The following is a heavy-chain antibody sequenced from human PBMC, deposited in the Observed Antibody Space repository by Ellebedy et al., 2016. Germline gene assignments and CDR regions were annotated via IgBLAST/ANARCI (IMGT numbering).Heavy chain of an antibody. Sequence: SETLSLXCTVSGGSISSGGYYWSWIRQHPGKGLEWIGYIYYSGSTYYNPSLKSRVTISVDTSKNQFSLKLSSVTAADTAVYYCARVTEAYYFDYWGQGTLVTVSS. V-gene: IGHV4-30-4*08. CDR1: GGSISSGGYY. CDR3: ARVTEAYYFDY. CDR2: IYYSGST. J-gene: IGHJ4*02.